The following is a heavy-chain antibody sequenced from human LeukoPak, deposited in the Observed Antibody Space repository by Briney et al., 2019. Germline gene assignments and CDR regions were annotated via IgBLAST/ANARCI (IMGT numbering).Heavy chain of an antibody. V-gene: IGHV3-48*01. CDR3: AKDLIAAAGTRDY. J-gene: IGHJ4*02. CDR1: GFIFSNYG. D-gene: IGHD6-13*01. CDR2: ISSSSSI. Sequence: GGSLRLSCGASGFIFSNYGMNWVRQAPGKGLEWVSYISSSSSIYYADSVKGRFTISRDNAKNSLYLQMNSLRAEDTAVYYCAKDLIAAAGTRDYWGQGTLVTVSS.